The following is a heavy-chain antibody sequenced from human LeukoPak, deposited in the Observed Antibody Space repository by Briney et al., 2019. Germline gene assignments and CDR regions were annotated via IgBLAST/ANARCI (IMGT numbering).Heavy chain of an antibody. CDR2: IYYSGST. CDR1: GGSISSYY. Sequence: SETLSLTCTVSGGSISSYYWSWIRQPPGKGLEWIGYIYYSGSTNYNPSLKSRVTISVDTSKNQFSLTLSSVTAADTAVYYCARVGAYGGADYWGQGTLVTVSS. J-gene: IGHJ4*02. V-gene: IGHV4-59*01. CDR3: ARVGAYGGADY. D-gene: IGHD3-16*01.